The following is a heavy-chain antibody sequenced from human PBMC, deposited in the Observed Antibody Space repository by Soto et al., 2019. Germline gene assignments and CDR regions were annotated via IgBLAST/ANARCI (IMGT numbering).Heavy chain of an antibody. J-gene: IGHJ6*03. V-gene: IGHV3-11*01. D-gene: IGHD2-2*01. CDR1: GFTFSDYY. CDR3: ARERFRRGGYQLYYYMDA. Sequence: PGGSLRLSCAASGFTFSDYYMSWIRQAPGKGLEWVSYISSSGSTIYYADSVKGRFTISRGNAKNSLYLQMNSLGAEDTAVYYCARERFRRGGYQLYYYMDAWGKGTTVTVSS. CDR2: ISSSGSTI.